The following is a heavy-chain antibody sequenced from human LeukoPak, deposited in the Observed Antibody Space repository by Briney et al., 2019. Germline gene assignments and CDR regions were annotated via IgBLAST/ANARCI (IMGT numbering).Heavy chain of an antibody. J-gene: IGHJ4*02. CDR3: AKDRNEVSASWPSG. CDR2: ISYDGGNK. CDR1: GFTFSRYG. V-gene: IGHV3-30*18. D-gene: IGHD1-1*01. Sequence: GGSLRLSCAASGFTFSRYGLHWVRQAPGMGLEWIALISYDGGNKYYADSVKGRFTISRDNSKNTLYLQMNSLRVEDTAVYYCAKDRNEVSASWPSGWGQGTLVTVSS.